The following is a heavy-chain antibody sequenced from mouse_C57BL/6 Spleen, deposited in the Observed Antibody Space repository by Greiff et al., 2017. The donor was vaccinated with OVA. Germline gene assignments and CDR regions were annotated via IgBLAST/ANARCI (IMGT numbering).Heavy chain of an antibody. Sequence: QVQLKESGPGLVQPSQSLSITCTVSGFSLTSYGVHWVRQSPGKGLEWLGVIWSGGSTDYNAAFISRLSISKDNSKSQVFFKMNSLQADDTAIYYCARNSRITTVVAGAMDYWGQGTSVTVSS. D-gene: IGHD1-1*01. CDR2: IWSGGST. CDR3: ARNSRITTVVAGAMDY. V-gene: IGHV2-2*01. J-gene: IGHJ4*01. CDR1: GFSLTSYG.